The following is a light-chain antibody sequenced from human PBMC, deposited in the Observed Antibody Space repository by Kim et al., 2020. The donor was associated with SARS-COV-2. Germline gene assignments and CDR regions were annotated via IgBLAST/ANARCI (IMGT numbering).Light chain of an antibody. Sequence: APGKTSRITCGGNNIGSKSVHWYQQKPGQAPVLVIYYDSDRPSGIPERFSGSNSGNTATLTISRVEAGDEADYYCQVWDSSSDQYVFGTGTQLTVL. CDR1: NIGSKS. CDR2: YDS. J-gene: IGLJ1*01. V-gene: IGLV3-21*04. CDR3: QVWDSSSDQYV.